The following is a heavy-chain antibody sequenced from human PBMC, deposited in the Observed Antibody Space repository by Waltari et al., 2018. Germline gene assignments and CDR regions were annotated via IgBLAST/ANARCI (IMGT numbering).Heavy chain of an antibody. CDR3: ARDLSYGYGWVDY. D-gene: IGHD5-18*01. CDR2: IWYDGSNK. CDR1: GFTFSSYG. J-gene: IGHJ4*02. Sequence: QVQLVESGGGVVQPGRSLRLSCAASGFTFSSYGMHWVRQAPGKGMEWVAVIWYDGSNKYYADSVKGRFTISRDNSKNTLYLQMNSLRAEDTAVYYCARDLSYGYGWVDYWGQGTLVTVSS. V-gene: IGHV3-33*01.